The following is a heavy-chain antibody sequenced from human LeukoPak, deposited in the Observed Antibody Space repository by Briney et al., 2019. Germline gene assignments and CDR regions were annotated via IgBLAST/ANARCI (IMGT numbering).Heavy chain of an antibody. Sequence: GASLQISCKTSGYSFTTYWIGWVRQMPGKGLEWMGIIYPGDSDTRYSPSFQGQVTISADKSISTAYLQWSSLKASDTAMYYCALPRMGSHDAFDIWGQGTMVTVSS. V-gene: IGHV5-51*01. D-gene: IGHD1-26*01. CDR2: IYPGDSDT. J-gene: IGHJ3*02. CDR3: ALPRMGSHDAFDI. CDR1: GYSFTTYW.